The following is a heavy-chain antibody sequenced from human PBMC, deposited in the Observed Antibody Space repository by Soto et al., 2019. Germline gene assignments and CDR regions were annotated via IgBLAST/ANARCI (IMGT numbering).Heavy chain of an antibody. J-gene: IGHJ5*02. CDR1: GYTFTSYG. Sequence: QVQLVQSGAEVKKPGASVKVSCKASGYTFTSYGISWVRQAPGQGLEWMGWISAYNGNTNYAQKLQGRVTMTTDTSTSTAYMELRSLRSDDPAVYYCARDRRCSSTSCYTFGNWFDPWGQGTLVTVSS. CDR2: ISAYNGNT. V-gene: IGHV1-18*04. D-gene: IGHD2-2*02. CDR3: ARDRRCSSTSCYTFGNWFDP.